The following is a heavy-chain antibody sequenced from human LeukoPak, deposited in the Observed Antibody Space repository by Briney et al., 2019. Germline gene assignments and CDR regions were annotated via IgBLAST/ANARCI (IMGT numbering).Heavy chain of an antibody. Sequence: SETLSLTCTVSGGSISSSSYYWGWIRQPPGKGLEWIGSIYYSGSTYYNPSLKSRVTISVDTSKNQFSLKLGSVTAAGTAVYYCARGIVVVPAATSFDYWGQGTLVTVSS. J-gene: IGHJ4*02. D-gene: IGHD2-2*01. V-gene: IGHV4-39*01. CDR2: IYYSGST. CDR1: GGSISSSSYY. CDR3: ARGIVVVPAATSFDY.